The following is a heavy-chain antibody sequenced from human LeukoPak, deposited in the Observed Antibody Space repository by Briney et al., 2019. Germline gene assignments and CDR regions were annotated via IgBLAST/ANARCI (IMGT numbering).Heavy chain of an antibody. J-gene: IGHJ6*03. V-gene: IGHV4-61*02. D-gene: IGHD6-13*01. CDR2: IYTSGST. Sequence: SETLSLTCTVPGGSISSGSYYWSWIRQPAGKGLEWIGRIYTSGSTNYNPSLMSRVTISVDTSKNQFSLKLSSVTAADTAVYYCARTTEAHSWRTRYYDYYMDVWGKGTTVTVSS. CDR3: ARTTEAHSWRTRYYDYYMDV. CDR1: GGSISSGSYY.